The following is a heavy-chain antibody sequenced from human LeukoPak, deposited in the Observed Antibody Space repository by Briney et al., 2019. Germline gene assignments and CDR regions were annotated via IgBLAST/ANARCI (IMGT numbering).Heavy chain of an antibody. V-gene: IGHV3-21*01. CDR1: GFTFSSYS. CDR3: ARDGPNDY. J-gene: IGHJ4*02. Sequence: PGGSLRLSCAASGFTFSSYSMHWLRQAPGKALEWVSSISSSNSYIYYADSVKRRFTISRDNAKNTLYLQMNSLRAEDTAAYYCARDGPNDYWGQGTLVTVSS. CDR2: ISSSNSYI.